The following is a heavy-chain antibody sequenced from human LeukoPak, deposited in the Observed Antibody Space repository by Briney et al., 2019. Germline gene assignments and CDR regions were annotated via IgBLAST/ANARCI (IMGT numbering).Heavy chain of an antibody. J-gene: IGHJ4*02. CDR2: IIPIFGTA. CDR3: ARDLGPLSSIAARPVAGGFDY. Sequence: SVTVSCKASGGTFSSYAISWVRQAPGQGLEWMGGIIPIFGTANYAQKFQGRVTITTDESTSTAYMELSSLRSEDTAVYYCARDLGPLSSIAARPVAGGFDYWGQGTLVTVSS. D-gene: IGHD6-6*01. V-gene: IGHV1-69*05. CDR1: GGTFSSYA.